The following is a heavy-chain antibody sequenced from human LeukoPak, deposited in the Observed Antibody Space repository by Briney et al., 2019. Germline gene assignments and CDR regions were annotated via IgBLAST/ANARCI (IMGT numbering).Heavy chain of an antibody. CDR3: ARDKQWLYCFDQ. V-gene: IGHV3-30-3*01. J-gene: IGHJ4*02. CDR1: GFSFSDYA. D-gene: IGHD6-19*01. Sequence: GGSLRLSCGASGFSFSDYAMHWVRQAPAKGLEWVAVISYGGTNKHYADSVKGRFTISRDNSKNTLYLQMNSLRAEDTAVYYCARDKQWLYCFDQWGQGTPVTVSS. CDR2: ISYGGTNK.